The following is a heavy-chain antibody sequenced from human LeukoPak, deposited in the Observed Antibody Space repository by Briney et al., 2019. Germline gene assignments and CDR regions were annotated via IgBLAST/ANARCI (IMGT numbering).Heavy chain of an antibody. CDR2: IYTSGST. CDR3: ARVQRIVRGVLYYYYMDV. Sequence: SETLSLTCTVSGGSISSGSYYWSWIRQPAGKGLEWIGRIYTSGSTNYNPSLKSRVTISVDTSKNQFSLKLSSVTAADTAVYYCARVQRIVRGVLYYYYMDVWGKGTTVTVSS. J-gene: IGHJ6*03. D-gene: IGHD3-10*02. CDR1: GGSISSGSYY. V-gene: IGHV4-61*02.